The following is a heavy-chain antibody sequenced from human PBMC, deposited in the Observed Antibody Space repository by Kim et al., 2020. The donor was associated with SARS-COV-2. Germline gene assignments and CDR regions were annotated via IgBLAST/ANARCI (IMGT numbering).Heavy chain of an antibody. CDR2: IYYSGST. V-gene: IGHV4-61*01. Sequence: SETLSLTCTVSGGSVSSGSYYWSWIRQPPGKGLEWIGYIYYSGSTNYNPSIKSRVTISVDTSKNQFSLKLSSVTAADTAVYYCARDRRGIYWCFTWFDPWGQGTLVTVSS. CDR1: GGSVSSGSYY. J-gene: IGHJ5*02. D-gene: IGHD1-26*01. CDR3: ARDRRGIYWCFTWFDP.